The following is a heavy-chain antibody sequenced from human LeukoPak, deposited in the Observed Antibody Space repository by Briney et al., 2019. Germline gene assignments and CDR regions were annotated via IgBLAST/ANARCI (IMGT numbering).Heavy chain of an antibody. CDR1: GGSFSGYY. CDR3: ARGGLVVVAARSVRFDY. D-gene: IGHD2-15*01. Sequence: SETLSLTCAVYGGSFSGYYWSWIRQPPGKGLEWIGEINHSGSTNYNPSLKSRVTISVDTSKNQFSLKLSSVTAADAAVYYCARGGLVVVAARSVRFDYWGQGTLVTVSS. CDR2: INHSGST. V-gene: IGHV4-34*01. J-gene: IGHJ4*02.